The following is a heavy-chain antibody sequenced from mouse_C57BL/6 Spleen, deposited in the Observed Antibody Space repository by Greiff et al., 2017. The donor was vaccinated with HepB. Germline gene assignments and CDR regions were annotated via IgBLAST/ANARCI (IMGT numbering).Heavy chain of an antibody. J-gene: IGHJ2*01. V-gene: IGHV1-4*01. Sequence: QVQLQQSGAELARPGASVKMSCKASGYTFTSYTMHWVKQRPGQGLEWIGYINPSSGYTKYNQKFKDKATLTADKSSSTAYMQLSSLTSEDSAVYYCARYSQSFYYFDYWGQGTTLTVSS. CDR2: INPSSGYT. D-gene: IGHD2-12*01. CDR1: GYTFTSYT. CDR3: ARYSQSFYYFDY.